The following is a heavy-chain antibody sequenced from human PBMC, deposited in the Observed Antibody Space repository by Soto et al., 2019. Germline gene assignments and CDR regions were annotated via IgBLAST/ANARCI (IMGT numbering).Heavy chain of an antibody. V-gene: IGHV4-39*01. J-gene: IGHJ4*02. CDR1: GGSICSSSYY. CDR2: IYYSGST. D-gene: IGHD1-7*01. Sequence: SETLSLTCTVSGGSICSSSYYWGWIRQPPGKGLEWIGSIYYSGSTYYNPSLKSRVTISVDTSKNQFSLKLSSVTAADTAVYYCARPQGGTGTTGSFDYWGQGTLVTVSS. CDR3: ARPQGGTGTTGSFDY.